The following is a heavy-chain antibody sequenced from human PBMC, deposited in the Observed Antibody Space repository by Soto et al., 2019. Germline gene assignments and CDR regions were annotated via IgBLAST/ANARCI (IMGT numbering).Heavy chain of an antibody. V-gene: IGHV2-5*02. CDR2: VYWDDDK. Sequence: QITLKESGPTLVNPTQTLTLTCTFSGFSLSTSGAAVGWIRQPPGKALEWLALVYWDDDKRYSPSIKNRVTIAKDTIKHQVVLTLTITVPMDTATYYSAHRQRVTVFNLVTQTDGWFDSWGQGTLVAVPS. CDR1: GFSLSTSGAA. D-gene: IGHD5-18*01. CDR3: AHRQRVTVFNLVTQTDGWFDS. J-gene: IGHJ5*01.